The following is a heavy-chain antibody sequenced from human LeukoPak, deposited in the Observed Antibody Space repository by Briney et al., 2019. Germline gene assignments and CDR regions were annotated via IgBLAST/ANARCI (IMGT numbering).Heavy chain of an antibody. J-gene: IGHJ4*02. CDR1: GGSISSGGYS. CDR3: ARDGAAAGGSFDY. D-gene: IGHD6-13*01. V-gene: IGHV4-30-2*01. CDR2: IYHSGST. Sequence: SETLSLTCAVSGGSISSGGYSWSWIRQPPGKGLEWIGYIYHSGSTYYNPSLKSRVTISVDRSKNQFSLKLSSVTAADTAVYYCARDGAAAGGSFDYWGQGTLVTVSS.